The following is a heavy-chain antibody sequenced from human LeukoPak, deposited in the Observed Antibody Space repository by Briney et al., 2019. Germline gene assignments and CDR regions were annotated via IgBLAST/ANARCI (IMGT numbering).Heavy chain of an antibody. V-gene: IGHV3-48*03. CDR2: ISSSGSTI. CDR1: GFTFSSYE. D-gene: IGHD3-10*02. Sequence: GGSLRLSCAASGFTFSSYEMNWVRQAPGKGLEWVSYISSSGSTIYYADSVKGGFTISIDNSKNSMYLQMSSLRAEDTAVYYCAELGITMIGGVWGKGTTVTISS. CDR3: AELGITMIGGV. J-gene: IGHJ6*04.